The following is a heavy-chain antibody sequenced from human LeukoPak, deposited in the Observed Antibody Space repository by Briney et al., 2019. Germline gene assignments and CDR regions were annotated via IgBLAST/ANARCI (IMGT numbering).Heavy chain of an antibody. Sequence: GAPVKVSCKASGGTFSSYAISWVRQAPGQGLEWMGGIIPIFGTANYAQKFQGRVTITTDESTSTAYMELSSLRSEDTAVYYCARGFPTASSRNTWNWFDPWGQGTLVTVSS. CDR3: ARGFPTASSRNTWNWFDP. CDR2: IIPIFGTA. J-gene: IGHJ5*02. D-gene: IGHD4-17*01. CDR1: GGTFSSYA. V-gene: IGHV1-69*05.